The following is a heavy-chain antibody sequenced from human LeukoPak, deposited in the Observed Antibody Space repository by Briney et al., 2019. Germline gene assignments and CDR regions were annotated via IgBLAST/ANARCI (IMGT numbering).Heavy chain of an antibody. Sequence: AGRSLRLSCAASGFTFSSYGMHWVRQAPGKGLEWVAVISYDGSNKYYADSVKGRFTISRDNSKNTLYLQMNSLRAEDTAVYYCAKESTYWYFDLWGRGTLVTVSS. CDR2: ISYDGSNK. V-gene: IGHV3-30*18. CDR3: AKESTYWYFDL. D-gene: IGHD5/OR15-5a*01. J-gene: IGHJ2*01. CDR1: GFTFSSYG.